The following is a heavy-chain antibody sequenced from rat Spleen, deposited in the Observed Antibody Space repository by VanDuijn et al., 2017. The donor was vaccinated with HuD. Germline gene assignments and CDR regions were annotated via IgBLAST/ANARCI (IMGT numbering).Heavy chain of an antibody. Sequence: EVQLVESGGGLVQPGRSMKLSCAASGFTFSDYFMAWVRQAPKKGLEWVASISYEGNTAFYGDSMKGRFTFSRDNAKSTLYLQMNSLRSEDTATYYCTRDDSGALYYFDYWGQGVMVTVSS. CDR2: ISYEGNTA. CDR3: TRDDSGALYYFDY. V-gene: IGHV5-22*01. J-gene: IGHJ2*01. D-gene: IGHD1-1*01. CDR1: GFTFSDYF.